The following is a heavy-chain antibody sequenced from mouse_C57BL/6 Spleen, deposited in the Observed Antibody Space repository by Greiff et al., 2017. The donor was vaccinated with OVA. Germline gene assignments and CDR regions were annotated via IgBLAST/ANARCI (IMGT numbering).Heavy chain of an antibody. V-gene: IGHV5-17*01. Sequence: EVQGVESGGGLVKPGGSLKLSCAASGFTFSDYGMHWVRQAPEKGLEWVAYISSGSSTIYYADTVKGRFTISRDNAKNTLFLQMTSLRSVDTAMYYCARNYSSIYYYAMDYWGQGTSVTVSS. J-gene: IGHJ4*01. CDR2: ISSGSSTI. CDR3: ARNYSSIYYYAMDY. CDR1: GFTFSDYG. D-gene: IGHD1-1*01.